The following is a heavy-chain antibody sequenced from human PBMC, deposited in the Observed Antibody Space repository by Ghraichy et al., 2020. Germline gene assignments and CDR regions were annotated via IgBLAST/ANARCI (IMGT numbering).Heavy chain of an antibody. D-gene: IGHD2-2*02. CDR1: GFNFNNAW. J-gene: IGHJ4*02. CDR3: SHHCITTSCYTWGGY. V-gene: IGHV3-15*07. CDR2: IRSKTDGGTP. Sequence: GESLNISCAASGFNFNNAWMYWVRQAPGKGLELVCHIRSKTDGGTPSYAAPVKGRFTISRDDSKNTLFLQLNSLKSEDTGVYYCSHHCITTSCYTWGGYWGQGTQVTVSS.